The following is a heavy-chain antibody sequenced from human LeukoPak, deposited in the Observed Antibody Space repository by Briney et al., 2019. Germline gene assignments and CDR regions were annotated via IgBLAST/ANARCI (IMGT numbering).Heavy chain of an antibody. V-gene: IGHV1-69*05. CDR3: ASGITFRVGQYYFDY. J-gene: IGHJ4*02. CDR2: IIPIFGTA. D-gene: IGHD3-3*01. Sequence: SVKVSCKASGGTFSSYAISWVRQAPGQGLEWMGGIIPIFGTANYAQKFKGRVTITTDESTSTAYMELSSLRSEDTAVYYCASGITFRVGQYYFDYWGQGTLVTVSS. CDR1: GGTFSSYA.